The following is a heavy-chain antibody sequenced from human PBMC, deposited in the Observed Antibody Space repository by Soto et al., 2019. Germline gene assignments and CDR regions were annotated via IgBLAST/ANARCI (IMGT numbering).Heavy chain of an antibody. J-gene: IGHJ4*02. CDR1: GGSFSGYY. CDR2: INHSGST. Sequence: QVQLQQWGAGLLKPSETLSLTCAVYGGSFSGYYWSWIRQPPGKGPEWIGEINHSGSTNYNPSLKSRVTISVDTSKNQFSLKLSSVTAADTAVYYCARGLRGASIDYWGQGTLVTVSS. CDR3: ARGLRGASIDY. D-gene: IGHD1-26*01. V-gene: IGHV4-34*01.